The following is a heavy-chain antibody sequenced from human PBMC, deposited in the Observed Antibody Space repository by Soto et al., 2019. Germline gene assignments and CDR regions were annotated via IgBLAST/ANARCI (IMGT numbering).Heavy chain of an antibody. D-gene: IGHD4-17*01. J-gene: IGHJ6*02. CDR1: GGSISNDDYY. CDR3: ARATTVTSSFFYYGLDV. CDR2: IYYNGNT. V-gene: IGHV4-30-4*08. Sequence: QVQLQESGPGLVKPSQTLSLTCSVSGGSISNDDYYWTWIRQPPGKGLEWIGHIYYNGNTYYNPSLKSRLTMSLDTSQNQFSLHLTSVIAADSASYFCARATTVTSSFFYYGLDVWGQVTTVTVSS.